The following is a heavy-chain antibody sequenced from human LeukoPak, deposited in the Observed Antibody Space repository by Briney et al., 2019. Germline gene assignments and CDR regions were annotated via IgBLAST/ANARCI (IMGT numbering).Heavy chain of an antibody. Sequence: SLKVSCKASGGTFISTTINWVRQAPGQGLEWMGGITPIFRTPNYAQKFQGRVTITAVESMSTAYMELSSLRSEDTVVFFKQKTAYDILTGRIHSWFDPWGQGTLVTVSS. CDR1: GGTFISTT. V-gene: IGHV1-69*13. CDR3: QKTAYDILTGRIHSWFDP. J-gene: IGHJ5*02. CDR2: ITPIFRTP. D-gene: IGHD3-9*01.